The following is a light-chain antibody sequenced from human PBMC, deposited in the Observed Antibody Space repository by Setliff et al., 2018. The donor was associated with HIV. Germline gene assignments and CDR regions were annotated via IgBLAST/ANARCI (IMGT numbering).Light chain of an antibody. Sequence: QSALAQPASVSGSPGQSITISCTGTSNDVGAFNYVSWYQQHPGKAPELIIYEVNSRPSGVSNRFSGSKSDNTASLTISGLQAEDEADYYCSSYTRSATYVFGTGTKVTVL. CDR1: SNDVGAFNY. CDR3: SSYTRSATYV. J-gene: IGLJ1*01. V-gene: IGLV2-14*01. CDR2: EVN.